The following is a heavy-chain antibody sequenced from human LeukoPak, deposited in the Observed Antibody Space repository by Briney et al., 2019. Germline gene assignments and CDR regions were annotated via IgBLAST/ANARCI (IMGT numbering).Heavy chain of an antibody. Sequence: ASVKVSCKASGYTFTGYYMHWVRQAPGQGLEWMGWINPNSGGTNYAQKFQGRVTMTRDTSISAAYMELSRLRSDDTAVYYCARDYDSSGYNTNWGQGTLVTVSS. CDR1: GYTFTGYY. CDR2: INPNSGGT. V-gene: IGHV1-2*02. CDR3: ARDYDSSGYNTN. J-gene: IGHJ4*02. D-gene: IGHD3-22*01.